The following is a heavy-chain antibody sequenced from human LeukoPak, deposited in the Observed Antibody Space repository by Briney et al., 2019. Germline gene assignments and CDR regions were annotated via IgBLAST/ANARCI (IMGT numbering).Heavy chain of an antibody. Sequence: PGRSLRLSCAASGFTLSSYAMHWVRQAPGKGLEWVAVISYDGSNEYYADSVKGRFTISRDNSQNTLYLQMNSLRDEDAAVYYCARDIGSSGWFYYFDHWGQGTLVTVSS. CDR1: GFTLSSYA. CDR2: ISYDGSNE. J-gene: IGHJ4*02. CDR3: ARDIGSSGWFYYFDH. V-gene: IGHV3-30*04. D-gene: IGHD6-19*01.